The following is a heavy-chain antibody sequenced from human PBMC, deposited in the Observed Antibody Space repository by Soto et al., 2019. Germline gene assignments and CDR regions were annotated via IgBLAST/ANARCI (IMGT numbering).Heavy chain of an antibody. Sequence: GGSLRLSCAASGFTFSSYAMSWVRQAPGKGLEWVSGISGSGGNTYNADSVKGRFTISRDNSKNTLYLDMISLRAEDTAVYYCAKGLSIAAAGTFDYWGQGTLVTVSS. CDR1: GFTFSSYA. CDR3: AKGLSIAAAGTFDY. J-gene: IGHJ4*02. CDR2: ISGSGGNT. D-gene: IGHD6-13*01. V-gene: IGHV3-23*01.